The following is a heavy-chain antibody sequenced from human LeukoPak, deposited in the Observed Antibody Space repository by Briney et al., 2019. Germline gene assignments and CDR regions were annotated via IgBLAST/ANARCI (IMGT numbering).Heavy chain of an antibody. J-gene: IGHJ4*02. CDR3: ARHRINPHFGMVPLDY. D-gene: IGHD3-3*01. V-gene: IGHV4-39*01. Sequence: SETLSLTCTVSGGSISSSSYYWGWIRQPPGTGLEWIGTIYYSGSTYYNPSLRSRVTISVDTSKNQFSLKLSSVTAADTAAYYCARHRINPHFGMVPLDYWGQGTLVTVSS. CDR2: IYYSGST. CDR1: GGSISSSSYY.